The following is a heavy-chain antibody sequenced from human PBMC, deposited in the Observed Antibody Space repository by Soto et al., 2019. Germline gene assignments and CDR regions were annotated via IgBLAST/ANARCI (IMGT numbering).Heavy chain of an antibody. CDR1: GGSINTYF. Sequence: QVQLQESGPGLVKPSETLSLTCAVSGGSINTYFWSWVRQPPGKGLEWIGHIYNTGSTKYNPSLKFRVTTSVDTSTHKFSLRLNSATAVDWAIYYCARDRSISGFDLWGQGILVTVSS. CDR2: IYNTGST. V-gene: IGHV4-59*01. D-gene: IGHD3-3*02. CDR3: ARDRSISGFDL. J-gene: IGHJ5*02.